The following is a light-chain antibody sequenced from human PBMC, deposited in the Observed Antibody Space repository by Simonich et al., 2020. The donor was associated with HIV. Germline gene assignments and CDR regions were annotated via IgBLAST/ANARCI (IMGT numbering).Light chain of an antibody. CDR3: QQYYSTPT. V-gene: IGKV4-1*01. CDR2: WSS. CDR1: QSVLYSSNNKNY. J-gene: IGKJ2*01. Sequence: DIVMTQSPDSLAVSLGERATINCKSSQSVLYSSNNKNYLAWYQQKPGQPPNLLISWSSTLESGVPDRFSGSGSGTDFTLTISSLQAEDVAVYYCQQYYSTPTFGQGTKLEIK.